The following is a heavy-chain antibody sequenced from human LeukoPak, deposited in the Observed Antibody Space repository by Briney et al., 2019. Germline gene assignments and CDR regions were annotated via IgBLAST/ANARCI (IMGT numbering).Heavy chain of an antibody. CDR2: IRSKTNNYAT. D-gene: IGHD7-27*01. J-gene: IGHJ4*02. CDR1: GLSFSDSA. CDR3: ARALTGHFDY. Sequence: RPGGSLRLSCSVSGLSFSDSAFHWVRQASGKGLEWLGRIRSKTNNYATTYAASVEDRFTISRDDSKSTTYLQMNNLEAGDTAVYYCARALTGHFDYWGQGTLVTVSS. V-gene: IGHV3-73*01.